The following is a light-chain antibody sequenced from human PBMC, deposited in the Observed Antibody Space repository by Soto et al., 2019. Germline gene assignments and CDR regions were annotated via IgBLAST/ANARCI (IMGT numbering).Light chain of an antibody. CDR2: DVS. CDR1: SSDVGSYNR. J-gene: IGLJ1*01. Sequence: QSALTQPPSVSGSPGQSVAISCTGTSSDVGSYNRVSWYQQPPGTAPKLMIYDVSTRPSGVPDRFSGSKSGNTASLTISGLQAEDEADYCSSYTSSSTYVFGPGTKVTVL. CDR3: SSYTSSSTYV. V-gene: IGLV2-18*02.